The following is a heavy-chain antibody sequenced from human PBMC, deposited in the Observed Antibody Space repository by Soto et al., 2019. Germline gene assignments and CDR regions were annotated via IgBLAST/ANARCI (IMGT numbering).Heavy chain of an antibody. J-gene: IGHJ6*02. D-gene: IGHD2-15*01. Sequence: PVGALTLSCAASGFTFSSYSMNRVRQAPGKGLEGVSYIISSSSTIYYEDSVKGRFTISRDNAKNSLYLQMNSLRDEDTTVYYCARDPGLGYCSGGSCRYGLAVWGQGITVTVS. CDR2: IISSSSTI. V-gene: IGHV3-48*02. CDR3: ARDPGLGYCSGGSCRYGLAV. CDR1: GFTFSSYS.